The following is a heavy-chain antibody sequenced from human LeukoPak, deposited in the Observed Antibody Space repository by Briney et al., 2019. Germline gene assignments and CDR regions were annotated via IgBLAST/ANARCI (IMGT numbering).Heavy chain of an antibody. CDR1: GYAFSGHP. CDR2: ISAYSGNT. J-gene: IGHJ1*01. V-gene: IGHV1-18*01. CDR3: ARGSSSQYFRF. Sequence: ASVKVSCKASGYAFSGHPVSWVRQAPGQGLEWMGWISAYSGNTSYVQRFQGRVTMSTEASTDTAYMELTSLRSDDTAIYFCARGSSSQYFRFWGQGTLVTVSS. D-gene: IGHD3-10*01.